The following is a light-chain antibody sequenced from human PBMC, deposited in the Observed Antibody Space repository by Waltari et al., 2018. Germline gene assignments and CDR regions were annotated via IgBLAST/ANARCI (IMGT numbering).Light chain of an antibody. CDR1: QSVSSN. CDR2: GAS. Sequence: DIMMTHSPAPLSVSPGERATLSCRASQSVSSNLAWYQQKPGQSPRLLIYGASTRATGITARFSGSGSGTEFTLTISSLQSEDFAVYYCQQYNNWPPFTFGPGTKVDIK. CDR3: QQYNNWPPFT. V-gene: IGKV3-15*01. J-gene: IGKJ3*01.